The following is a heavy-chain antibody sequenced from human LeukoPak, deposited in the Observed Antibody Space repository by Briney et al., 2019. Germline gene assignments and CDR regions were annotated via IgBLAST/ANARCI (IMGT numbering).Heavy chain of an antibody. CDR3: ARGGISSSSIPYFDY. CDR2: INWNGGNT. J-gene: IGHJ4*02. Sequence: AGGSLRLSCAASGFTFDDYGMSWVRQAPGKGLEWVSGINWNGGNTGYADSVKGRFTISRDNAKNSLYLQMNSLRAEETALYHCARGGISSSSIPYFDYWGQGTLVTVSS. V-gene: IGHV3-20*01. D-gene: IGHD6-6*01. CDR1: GFTFDDYG.